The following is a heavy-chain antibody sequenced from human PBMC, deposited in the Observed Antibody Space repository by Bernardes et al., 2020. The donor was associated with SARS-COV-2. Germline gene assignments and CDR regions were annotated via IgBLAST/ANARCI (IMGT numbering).Heavy chain of an antibody. J-gene: IGHJ5*02. Sequence: SETLSLTCTVSGASIRSGGDYWSWIRQHPGKGLEWLGYTYYSGNTHYNPSLKSRATISVDTSKNQFSLKLSSVTAADTAVYYCARGTWIELWLGGNWFDPWGQGTLVTVSS. V-gene: IGHV4-31*03. CDR3: ARGTWIELWLGGNWFDP. D-gene: IGHD5-18*01. CDR2: TYYSGNT. CDR1: GASIRSGGDY.